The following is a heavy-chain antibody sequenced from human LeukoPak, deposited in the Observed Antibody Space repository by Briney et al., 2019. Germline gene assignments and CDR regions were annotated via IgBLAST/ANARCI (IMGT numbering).Heavy chain of an antibody. D-gene: IGHD3-10*01. V-gene: IGHV3-30*18. J-gene: IGHJ4*02. Sequence: GGSLRLSCVASGFTSSTYGMHWVRQAPGKGLECVAVISHDGANEYYADSVKGRFAISRDISKNTLYLHMSSLRTDDTAVYYCAKGAYSYASGTYYFDYWGQGTLVTVSS. CDR3: AKGAYSYASGTYYFDY. CDR2: ISHDGANE. CDR1: GFTSSTYG.